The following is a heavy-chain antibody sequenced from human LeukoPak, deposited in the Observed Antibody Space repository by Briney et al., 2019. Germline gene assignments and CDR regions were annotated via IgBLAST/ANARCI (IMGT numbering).Heavy chain of an antibody. Sequence: GSLRLSCAASGFTFSSYSMNWVRQAPGKGLEGVSYISSSSSTIYYADSVKGRFTISRDNAKNSLYLQMNRLKTEDTAVYYCTRRAWGSGWGAFDIWGQRTMVTVPS. J-gene: IGHJ3*02. CDR3: TRRAWGSGWGAFDI. D-gene: IGHD6-19*01. V-gene: IGHV3-48*01. CDR2: ISSSSSTI. CDR1: GFTFSSYS.